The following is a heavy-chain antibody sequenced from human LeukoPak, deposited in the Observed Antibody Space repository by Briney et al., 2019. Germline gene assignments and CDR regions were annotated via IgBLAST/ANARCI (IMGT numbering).Heavy chain of an antibody. D-gene: IGHD2-21*02. CDR2: ISSSSSTI. CDR3: ARGGVKPCGGDCYSGYYYGMDV. CDR1: GFTFSSYW. Sequence: QTGGSLRLSCAASGFTFSSYWMSWVRQAPGKGLEWVSYISSSSSTIYYADSVKGRFTISRDNAKNSLYLQMNSLRAEDTAVYYCARGGVKPCGGDCYSGYYYGMDVWGQGTTVTVSS. J-gene: IGHJ6*02. V-gene: IGHV3-48*04.